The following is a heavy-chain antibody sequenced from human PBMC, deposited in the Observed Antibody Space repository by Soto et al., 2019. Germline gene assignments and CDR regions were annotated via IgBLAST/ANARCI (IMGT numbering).Heavy chain of an antibody. D-gene: IGHD3-22*01. Sequence: SVKVSCKASGGTFSSYAISWVRQAPGQGLEWMGGIIPIFGTANYAQKFQGRVTITADESTSTAYMELSSLRSEDTAVYYCARYDSSGYYYFDYWGQGTLVTVSS. V-gene: IGHV1-69*13. CDR3: ARYDSSGYYYFDY. J-gene: IGHJ4*02. CDR2: IIPIFGTA. CDR1: GGTFSSYA.